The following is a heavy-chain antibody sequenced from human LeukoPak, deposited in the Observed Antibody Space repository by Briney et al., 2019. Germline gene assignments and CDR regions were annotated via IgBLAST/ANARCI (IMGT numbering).Heavy chain of an antibody. CDR3: ARAGPIVLGPVAVAYDAFDL. D-gene: IGHD2-2*01. J-gene: IGHJ3*01. CDR1: RFTFSSYD. V-gene: IGHV3-21*01. Sequence: GGSLRLSCAASRFTFSSYDMHWVRQAPGKGLEWVSSISSSGSYIYYADSVKGRFTISRDSAKNSLYLQVNTLRAEDTAVYYCARAGPIVLGPVAVAYDAFDLWGRGTLVTVSS. CDR2: ISSSGSYI.